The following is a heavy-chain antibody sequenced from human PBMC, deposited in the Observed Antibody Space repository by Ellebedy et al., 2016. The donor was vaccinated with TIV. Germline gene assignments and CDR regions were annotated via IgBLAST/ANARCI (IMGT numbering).Heavy chain of an antibody. D-gene: IGHD3-16*02. V-gene: IGHV3-23*01. J-gene: IGHJ6*02. Sequence: PGGSLRLSCAASGFTFSIYAMSWVRQAPGKGLEWVSTITGSGGSTYYADSVKGRFTISRDTSKNTLYLQMNSLGADDTALYYCAKYRQGNNYGVDVWGQGTTVTVSS. CDR1: GFTFSIYA. CDR3: AKYRQGNNYGVDV. CDR2: ITGSGGST.